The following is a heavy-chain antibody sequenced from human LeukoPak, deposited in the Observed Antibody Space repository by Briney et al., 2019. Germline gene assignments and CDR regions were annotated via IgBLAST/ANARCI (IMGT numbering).Heavy chain of an antibody. D-gene: IGHD3-3*01. CDR3: AREDSSGAFDI. Sequence: GGSLRLSCAASGFTFSNAWMSWVRQAPGKGLEWVAVISYDGSNKYYADSVKGRFTISRDNSKNTLYLQMNSLRAEDTAVYYCAREDSSGAFDIWGQGTMVTVSS. CDR1: GFTFSNAW. V-gene: IGHV3-30-3*01. J-gene: IGHJ3*02. CDR2: ISYDGSNK.